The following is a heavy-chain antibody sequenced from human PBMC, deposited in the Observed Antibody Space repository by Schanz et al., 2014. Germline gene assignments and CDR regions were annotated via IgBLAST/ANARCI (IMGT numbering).Heavy chain of an antibody. J-gene: IGHJ4*02. CDR1: GFTFSDHY. CDR3: ARAHGNNWYGKGLDY. D-gene: IGHD1-1*01. Sequence: VQLLQFGGGVVQPGRSLRLSCAASGFTFSDHYMDWVRQAPGKGLEWVSSISSSSSYIYYADSVKGRFTISRDNAKNSLYLQMNSLRADDTAVYFCARAHGNNWYGKGLDYWGQGTQVTVSS. V-gene: IGHV3-21*01. CDR2: ISSSSSYI.